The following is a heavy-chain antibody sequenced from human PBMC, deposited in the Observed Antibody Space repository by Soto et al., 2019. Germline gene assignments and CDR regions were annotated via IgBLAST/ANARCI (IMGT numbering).Heavy chain of an antibody. CDR3: GRGRSGQIVVFY. Sequence: EASVKVSCKASGYTFTGHYIHWVRQAPEQGPEWMGEIGPESGATRYAQRFQGRVTMTMDMSITTVYMELNNLSPDDTAVYYCGRGRSGQIVVFYWGQGTPVTVYS. D-gene: IGHD1-26*01. J-gene: IGHJ4*02. CDR2: IGPESGAT. V-gene: IGHV1-2*02. CDR1: GYTFTGHY.